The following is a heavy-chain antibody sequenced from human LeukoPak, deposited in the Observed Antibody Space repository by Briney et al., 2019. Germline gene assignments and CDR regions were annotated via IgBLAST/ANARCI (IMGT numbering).Heavy chain of an antibody. CDR1: GFTFRRYW. V-gene: IGHV3-7*01. Sequence: GGSLRLSCAASGFTFRRYWMTWVRQAPGNGLEWVANIDDNGREKNYVDSVKGRFTISRDNAENSLYLQMNSLRAEDTAVYYCARDLKAADYYYGMDVWGQGTTVTVSS. J-gene: IGHJ6*02. CDR3: ARDLKAADYYYGMDV. D-gene: IGHD6-25*01. CDR2: IDDNGREK.